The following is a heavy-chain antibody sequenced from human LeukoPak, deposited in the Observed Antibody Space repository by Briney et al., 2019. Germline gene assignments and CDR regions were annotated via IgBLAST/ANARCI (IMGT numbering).Heavy chain of an antibody. D-gene: IGHD7-27*01. CDR3: ARDLITGAPGADY. CDR2: IKEDGSEK. CDR1: GFTFSDYY. J-gene: IGHJ4*02. Sequence: GSLRLSCAASGFTFSDYYMSWIRQAPGKGLEWVANIKEDGSEKISVDSVKGRFTISRDNAKNSLYLQMNSLRAEDTAVYYCARDLITGAPGADYWGQGTLVTVSS. V-gene: IGHV3-7*01.